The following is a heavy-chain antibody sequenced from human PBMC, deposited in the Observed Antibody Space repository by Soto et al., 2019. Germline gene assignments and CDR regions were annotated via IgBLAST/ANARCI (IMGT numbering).Heavy chain of an antibody. CDR1: GGSISSYY. V-gene: IGHV4-59*01. CDR2: IYYSGST. CDR3: ARERYYGMDV. Sequence: SETLSLTCTASGGSISSYYWSWIRQPPGKGLEWIGYIYYSGSTNYNPSLKSRVTISVDTSKNQFPLKLSSVTAADTAVYYCARERYYGMDVWGQGTTVTVS. J-gene: IGHJ6*02.